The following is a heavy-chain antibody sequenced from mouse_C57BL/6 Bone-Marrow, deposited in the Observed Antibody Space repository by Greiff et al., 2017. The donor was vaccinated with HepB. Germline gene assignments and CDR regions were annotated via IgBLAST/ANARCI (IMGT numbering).Heavy chain of an antibody. CDR2: ISDGGSYT. Sequence: VQLKESGGGLVKPGGSLKLSCAASGFTFSSYAMSWVRQTPEKRLEWVATISDGGSYTYYPDNVKGRFTISRDNAKNNLYLQMSHLKSEDTAMYYCARDPGYSNYRYFDYWGQGTTLTVSS. J-gene: IGHJ2*01. CDR1: GFTFSSYA. V-gene: IGHV5-4*01. D-gene: IGHD2-5*01. CDR3: ARDPGYSNYRYFDY.